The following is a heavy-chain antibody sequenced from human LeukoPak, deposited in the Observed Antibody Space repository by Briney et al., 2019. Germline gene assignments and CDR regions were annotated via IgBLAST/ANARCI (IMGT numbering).Heavy chain of an antibody. CDR3: GWLGSGWYGGY. D-gene: IGHD6-19*01. V-gene: IGHV3-7*01. Sequence: GGSLRLSCAASGFTFSTYWMSWVRQAPGKGLEWVANIRGDGGKRNYVDSVKGRFTISRDNAKSSLYLQMNSLRAEDTAMYYCGWLGSGWYGGYWGQGTLVTVSS. J-gene: IGHJ4*02. CDR1: GFTFSTYW. CDR2: IRGDGGKR.